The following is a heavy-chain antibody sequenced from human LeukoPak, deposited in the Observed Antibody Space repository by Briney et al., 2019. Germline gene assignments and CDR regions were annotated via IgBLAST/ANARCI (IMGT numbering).Heavy chain of an antibody. CDR3: AKGGNYAPLDY. Sequence: GGPLRLSCAASGFTFTSYAMTWVRQAPGKGLEWVSAISGSGGTTIYADSVRGRLTISRDNSKNTLFLQMSGLRADDTAVYYCAKGGNYAPLDYWGQGALVTVSS. CDR1: GFTFTSYA. CDR2: ISGSGGTT. V-gene: IGHV3-23*01. J-gene: IGHJ4*02. D-gene: IGHD1-7*01.